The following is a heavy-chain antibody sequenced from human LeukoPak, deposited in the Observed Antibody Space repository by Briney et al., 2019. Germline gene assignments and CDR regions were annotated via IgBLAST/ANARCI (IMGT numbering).Heavy chain of an antibody. J-gene: IGHJ3*02. CDR1: GGSFSGYY. Sequence: PSETLSLTCAVYGGSFSGYYWSWIRQPPGKGLEWIGEINHSGSTNYNPSLKSRVTISVDTSKNQFSLKLSSVTAADTAVYYCARGRGIQLWFRNAFGIWGQGTMVTVSS. CDR3: ARGRGIQLWFRNAFGI. D-gene: IGHD5-18*01. CDR2: INHSGST. V-gene: IGHV4-34*01.